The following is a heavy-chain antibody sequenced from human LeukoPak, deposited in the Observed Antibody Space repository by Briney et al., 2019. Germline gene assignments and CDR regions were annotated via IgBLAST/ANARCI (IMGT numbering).Heavy chain of an antibody. CDR1: GFTFSSYG. CDR3: AKVLYGTDAFDI. D-gene: IGHD4-17*01. Sequence: GGSLRLSCAASGFTFSSYGMHWVRQAPGKGLEWVAVISYDGSYKYYADSVKGRFTISRDNSKNTLYLQMNSLRAEDTAVYYCAKVLYGTDAFDIWGQGTMVTVSS. J-gene: IGHJ3*02. CDR2: ISYDGSYK. V-gene: IGHV3-30*18.